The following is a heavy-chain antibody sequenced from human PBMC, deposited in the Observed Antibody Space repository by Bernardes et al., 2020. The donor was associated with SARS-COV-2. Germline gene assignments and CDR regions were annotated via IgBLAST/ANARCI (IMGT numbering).Heavy chain of an antibody. Sequence: GGSLRLSCAASGFTFTTYWMSWVRQAPGKGLEWVANIRQDGSEKYYVDSVKGRFTISRDNAENSLYLQMNSLRADDTAIHYCARDRLPRFYDYWGQGTLVTVSS. CDR3: ARDRLPRFYDY. V-gene: IGHV3-7*01. CDR2: IRQDGSEK. J-gene: IGHJ4*02. D-gene: IGHD3-3*01. CDR1: GFTFTTYW.